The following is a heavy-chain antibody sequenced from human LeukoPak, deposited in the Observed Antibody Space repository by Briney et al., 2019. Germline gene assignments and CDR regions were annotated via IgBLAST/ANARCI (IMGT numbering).Heavy chain of an antibody. CDR3: AREEAPGIAVAGFDI. CDR1: GYSISSGYY. Sequence: PSETLSLTCTVSGYSISSGYYWGWIRQPPGKGLEWIGSIYHSGSTYYNPSLKSRVTISVDTSKNQFSLKLSSVTAADTAVYYCAREEAPGIAVAGFDIWGQGTMVTVSS. V-gene: IGHV4-38-2*02. J-gene: IGHJ3*02. CDR2: IYHSGST. D-gene: IGHD6-19*01.